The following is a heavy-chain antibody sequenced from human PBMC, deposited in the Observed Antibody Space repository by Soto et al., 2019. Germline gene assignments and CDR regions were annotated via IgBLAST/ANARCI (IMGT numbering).Heavy chain of an antibody. V-gene: IGHV1-2*02. Sequence: ASVKVSCKASGFSFTGYYIHWLRQAHGQGIEWMGWINAHSGGTEYAQKFQGRVSLTRDTAIATAYLTLTSLTSDDTALYYCAKDFTRQLAYWLDPWGQGTQVTVSS. CDR3: AKDFTRQLAYWLDP. J-gene: IGHJ5*02. D-gene: IGHD6-6*01. CDR1: GFSFTGYY. CDR2: INAHSGGT.